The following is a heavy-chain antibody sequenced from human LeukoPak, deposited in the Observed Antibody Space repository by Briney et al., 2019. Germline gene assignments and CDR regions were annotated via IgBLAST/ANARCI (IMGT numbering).Heavy chain of an antibody. V-gene: IGHV4-38-2*02. Sequence: NPSETLSLTCTVSGYSISSGYFWGWIRPPPGKGLECIGTIYHSGSTYYNPSLKSRVTISVDTSKNQFSLKLNSVTAADTAVYYCARIYSSSWFLNWFDPWGQGTLVTVSS. D-gene: IGHD6-13*01. CDR3: ARIYSSSWFLNWFDP. CDR1: GYSISSGYF. J-gene: IGHJ5*02. CDR2: IYHSGST.